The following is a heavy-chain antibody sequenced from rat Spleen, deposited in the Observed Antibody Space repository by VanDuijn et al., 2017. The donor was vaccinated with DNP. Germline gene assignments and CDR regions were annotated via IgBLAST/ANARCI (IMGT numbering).Heavy chain of an antibody. D-gene: IGHD1-4*01. CDR1: GFTFNNYW. Sequence: EVQLVESGGGLVQPGRSLKLSCVASGFTFNNYWMTWIRQAPGKGLEWVASISPSCGSTYYRDSVKGRFTISRDNAKRTLYLQMDSLRSEDTATYYCVSRPPPTRGPFDYWGQGVMVTVSS. J-gene: IGHJ2*01. V-gene: IGHV5-31*01. CDR2: ISPSCGST. CDR3: VSRPPPTRGPFDY.